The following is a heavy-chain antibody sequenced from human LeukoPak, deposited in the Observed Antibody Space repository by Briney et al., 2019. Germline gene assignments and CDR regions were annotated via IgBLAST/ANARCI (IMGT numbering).Heavy chain of an antibody. D-gene: IGHD3-16*01. CDR2: CYNSRST. V-gene: IGHV4-39*01. CDR3: ARRLRPGDYFDY. CDR1: GDSIYSSTYY. Sequence: SETLSLTCTVSGDSIYSSTYYWGWTRQPPGKGLEWIASCYNSRSTYRNPSQSSRVSIFTDMTKNLFSLKLTSVTAADTAVYYCARRLRPGDYFDYWGQGILVTVSS. J-gene: IGHJ4*02.